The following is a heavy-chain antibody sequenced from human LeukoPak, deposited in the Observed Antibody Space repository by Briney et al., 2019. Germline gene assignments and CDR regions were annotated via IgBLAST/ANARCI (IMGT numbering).Heavy chain of an antibody. CDR1: GGSNSSPTYY. CDR3: ASGGLVSRYLDH. Sequence: SETLSLTCTVSGGSNSSPTYYWAWIRQPPGKGLEWIGEIFHSGSTNFNPSLKSRLTMSVDESKHEFSLKLTSVTAADTAVYYCASGGLVSRYLDHWGQGTLVTVSS. J-gene: IGHJ4*02. CDR2: IFHSGST. V-gene: IGHV4-39*07. D-gene: IGHD3-9*01.